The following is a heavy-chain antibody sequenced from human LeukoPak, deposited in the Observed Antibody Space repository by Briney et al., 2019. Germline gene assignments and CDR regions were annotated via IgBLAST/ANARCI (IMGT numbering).Heavy chain of an antibody. CDR3: AREIIAAAGTYAFDI. V-gene: IGHV3-7*01. D-gene: IGHD6-13*01. CDR2: IKQDGSEK. Sequence: GGSLRLSCAASGFTFSSYWMSWVRQAPGKGLEWVANIKQDGSEKYYVDSVKGRFTISRDNAKNSLYLQMNSLRAEDTAVYYCAREIIAAAGTYAFDIWGQGTMVTVSS. CDR1: GFTFSSYW. J-gene: IGHJ3*02.